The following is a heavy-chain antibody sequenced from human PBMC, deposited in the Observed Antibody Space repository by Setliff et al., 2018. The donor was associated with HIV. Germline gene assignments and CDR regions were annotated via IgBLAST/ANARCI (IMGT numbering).Heavy chain of an antibody. CDR1: GGTFGSYS. CDR2: IIPIFNTA. J-gene: IGHJ6*02. V-gene: IGHV1-69*13. CDR3: ARGSGGYCSGGSCYFGFGLAL. Sequence: SVKVSCKASGGTFGSYSIAWVRQAPGQGLEWMGGIIPIFNTANYAQKFQGRVTITADESTSTAYMELSSLGSEDTAVYYCARGSGGYCSGGSCYFGFGLALWGQGTTVTVSS. D-gene: IGHD2-15*01.